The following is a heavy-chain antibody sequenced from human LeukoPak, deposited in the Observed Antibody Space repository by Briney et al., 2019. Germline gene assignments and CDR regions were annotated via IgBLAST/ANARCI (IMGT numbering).Heavy chain of an antibody. CDR2: IIPILGIA. J-gene: IGHJ4*02. Sequence: ASVKVSCKASGGTFSSYAISWVRQAPGQGLEWMGRIIPILGIANYAQKFQGRVTITADKSTSTAYMGLSSLRSEDTAVYDCATSDSGLWDYWGQGTLVTVSS. V-gene: IGHV1-69*04. CDR1: GGTFSSYA. CDR3: ATSDSGLWDY. D-gene: IGHD3-16*01.